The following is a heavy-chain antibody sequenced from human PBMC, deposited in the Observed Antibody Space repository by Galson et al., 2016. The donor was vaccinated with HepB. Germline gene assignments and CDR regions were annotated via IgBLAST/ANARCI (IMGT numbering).Heavy chain of an antibody. CDR1: GFTFSSSA. Sequence: SLRLSCAASGFTFSSSAMHWISQAPGKGLEWVAVISKDGGNKYYADSVGGRFTVSRDNSNNTLFLQMNTLRAEDTAVYYCARRGPRHGRAPRHGDYDYFDSWGQGTLVTVSS. CDR3: ARRGPRHGRAPRHGDYDYFDS. J-gene: IGHJ4*02. CDR2: ISKDGGNK. V-gene: IGHV3-30*04. D-gene: IGHD4-17*01.